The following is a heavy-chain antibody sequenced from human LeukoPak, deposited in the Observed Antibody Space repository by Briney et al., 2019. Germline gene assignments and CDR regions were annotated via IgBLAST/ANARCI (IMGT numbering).Heavy chain of an antibody. CDR3: ARNEPNYDILTGYYDSLGMDV. V-gene: IGHV1-2*02. D-gene: IGHD3-9*01. Sequence: GASVKVSCEASGYTFTGYYMHWVRQAPGQGLEWMGWINPNSGGTNYAQKFQGRVTMTRDTSISTAYMELSRLRSDDTAVYYCARNEPNYDILTGYYDSLGMDVWGQGTTVTVSS. J-gene: IGHJ6*02. CDR2: INPNSGGT. CDR1: GYTFTGYY.